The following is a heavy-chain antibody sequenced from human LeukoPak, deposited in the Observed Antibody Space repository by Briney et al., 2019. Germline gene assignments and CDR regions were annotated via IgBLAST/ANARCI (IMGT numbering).Heavy chain of an antibody. D-gene: IGHD6-19*01. CDR3: ARAVSGRFDY. J-gene: IGHJ4*02. Sequence: SETLSLTCIVSGGSMSPYHWGWIRQPPGKGLEWTGYIYYSGSTNYNPSLNSRVTISVDTSKNQFSLRLSSVTAADTAIYYCARAVSGRFDYWGQGTLVTVSS. V-gene: IGHV4-59*08. CDR1: GGSMSPYH. CDR2: IYYSGST.